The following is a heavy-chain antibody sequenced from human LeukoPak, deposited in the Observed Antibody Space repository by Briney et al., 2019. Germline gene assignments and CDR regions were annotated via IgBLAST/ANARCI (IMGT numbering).Heavy chain of an antibody. CDR1: GGSISSYY. V-gene: IGHV4-59*01. D-gene: IGHD6-13*01. CDR3: ARFTQWVAAAGTWWWFDP. CDR2: IYYSGST. Sequence: PSETLSLTCTVSGGSISSYYWSWIRQPPGKGLEWIGYIYYSGSTNYNPSLKSRVTISVDTSKNQFSLKLSSVTAADTAVYYCARFTQWVAAAGTWWWFDPWGQGTLVTVSS. J-gene: IGHJ5*02.